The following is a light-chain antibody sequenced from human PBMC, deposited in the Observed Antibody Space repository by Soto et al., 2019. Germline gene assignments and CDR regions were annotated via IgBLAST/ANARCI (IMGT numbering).Light chain of an antibody. CDR3: QQRSNWPPAT. CDR1: QSVNSY. CDR2: DAS. Sequence: EIVLTQSPATLSLSPGERATLSCRASQSVNSYFAWCQQKPGQAPRLLIYDASNRATGIPARFSGSGSGTDFTLTISSLEPEDFAVYYCQQRSNWPPATFGQGTKLEIK. V-gene: IGKV3-11*01. J-gene: IGKJ2*01.